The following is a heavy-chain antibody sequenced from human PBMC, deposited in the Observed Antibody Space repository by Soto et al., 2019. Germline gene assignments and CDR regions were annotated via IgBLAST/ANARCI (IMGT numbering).Heavy chain of an antibody. CDR2: ISSSRTYI. D-gene: IGHD3-22*01. Sequence: GGSLRLSCATSGFNFGSYVMHWVGQAPGKGLEWVSSISSSRTYIYYADSVKGRFTISRDNAKNSLSLHMNSLTDEDTAIYYCAREGSYDSSGSYIQAFCYWGQGTRVTVS. J-gene: IGHJ4*02. CDR3: AREGSYDSSGSYIQAFCY. V-gene: IGHV3-21*01. CDR1: GFNFGSYV.